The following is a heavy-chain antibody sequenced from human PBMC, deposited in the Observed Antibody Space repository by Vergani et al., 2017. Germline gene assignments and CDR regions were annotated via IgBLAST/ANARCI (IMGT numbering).Heavy chain of an antibody. V-gene: IGHV1-69*06. CDR2: IIPIFGTA. J-gene: IGHJ4*02. D-gene: IGHD2-8*01. Sequence: QVQLVQSGAEVKKPGSSVKVSCKASGGTFSSYAISWVRQAPGQGLEWMGGIIPIFGTANYAQKFQGRVTITRDTSISTAYMELSRLRSDDTAVYYCARGGSYYRATLDFDYWGQGTLVTVSS. CDR3: ARGGSYYRATLDFDY. CDR1: GGTFSSYA.